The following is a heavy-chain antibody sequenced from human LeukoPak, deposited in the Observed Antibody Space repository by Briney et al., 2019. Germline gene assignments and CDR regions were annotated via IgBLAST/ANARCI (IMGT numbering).Heavy chain of an antibody. V-gene: IGHV1-18*01. CDR1: GYTFTSYG. CDR3: ARMQGDGYNSDFDY. CDR2: ISAYNGNT. D-gene: IGHD5-24*01. Sequence: ASVKVSCKASGYTFTSYGISWVRQAPGQGLEWMGWISAYNGNTNYAQKLQGRVTMTTDTSTSTAYMELRSLRSDDTAGYYCARMQGDGYNSDFDYWGQGTLVTVSS. J-gene: IGHJ4*02.